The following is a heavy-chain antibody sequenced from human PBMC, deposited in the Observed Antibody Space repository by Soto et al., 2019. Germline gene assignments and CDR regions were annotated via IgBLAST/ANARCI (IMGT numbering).Heavy chain of an antibody. Sequence: QVQLQESGPGLVKPSQTLSLTCTVSGGSISSGGYYWSWIRQHPGKGLEWIGYIYYSGSTYYNPSRKSRVTISVDTFKNQFSLKLSSVTAADTAVYYCARDKIEGSSSWYAARGIDPWGQGTLVTVSS. J-gene: IGHJ5*02. CDR2: IYYSGST. V-gene: IGHV4-31*03. CDR3: ARDKIEGSSSWYAARGIDP. CDR1: GGSISSGGYY. D-gene: IGHD6-13*01.